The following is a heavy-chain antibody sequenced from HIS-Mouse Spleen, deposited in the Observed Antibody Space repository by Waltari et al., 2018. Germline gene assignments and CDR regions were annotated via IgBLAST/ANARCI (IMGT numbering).Heavy chain of an antibody. D-gene: IGHD1-26*01. CDR1: GLTFGSYA. V-gene: IGHV3-23*01. CDR2: ISGSGGST. J-gene: IGHJ4*02. CDR3: AKDQYIYSGSYYY. Sequence: EVQLLESGGGLVQPGGSLRLSCASSGLTFGSYAFSWVRRAPGKGLEWVSAISGSGGSTYYADSVKGRFTISRDNSKNTLYLQMNSLRAEDTAVYYCAKDQYIYSGSYYYWGQGTLVTVSS.